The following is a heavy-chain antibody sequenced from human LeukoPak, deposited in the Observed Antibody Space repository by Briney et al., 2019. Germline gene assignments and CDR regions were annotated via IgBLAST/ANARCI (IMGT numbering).Heavy chain of an antibody. Sequence: PGGSLRLSCAASGFTFRSYSMNWVRQAPEKGLEWVSGFHLYNGRIDYGDSVKGRFTVSRDNAKNSLYLQMDSLRVEDTAIYFCTIDIRPGGMDVWGQGTTVTVSS. J-gene: IGHJ6*02. D-gene: IGHD3-10*01. CDR1: GFTFRSYS. V-gene: IGHV3-9*01. CDR3: TIDIRPGGMDV. CDR2: FHLYNGRI.